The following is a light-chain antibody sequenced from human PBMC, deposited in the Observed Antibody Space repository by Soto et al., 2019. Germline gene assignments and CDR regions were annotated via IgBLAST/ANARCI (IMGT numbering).Light chain of an antibody. CDR1: SSDIGGYNY. V-gene: IGLV2-14*03. J-gene: IGLJ2*01. Sequence: QSALTQPASVSGSPGQSITISCTGTSSDIGGYNYVSWYQKHPGKVPKLLISDVSNRPSGVSDRFSGSKSGNTASLTISGLQAEDEADYYCASYTSTTTSGVFGGGTQLTVL. CDR3: ASYTSTTTSGV. CDR2: DVS.